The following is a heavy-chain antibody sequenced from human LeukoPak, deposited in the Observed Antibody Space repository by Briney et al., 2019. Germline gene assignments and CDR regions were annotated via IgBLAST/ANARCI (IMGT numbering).Heavy chain of an antibody. J-gene: IGHJ4*02. CDR1: GFTFSSYE. Sequence: PGGSLRLSCAASGFTFSSYEMNWVRQAPGKGLEWVSYISSSGSTIYYADSVKGRSTISRDNAKNSLYLQMNSLRAEDTAVYYCTRGYCSSTSCHHFDYWGQGTLVTVSS. CDR2: ISSSGSTI. CDR3: TRGYCSSTSCHHFDY. D-gene: IGHD2-2*01. V-gene: IGHV3-48*03.